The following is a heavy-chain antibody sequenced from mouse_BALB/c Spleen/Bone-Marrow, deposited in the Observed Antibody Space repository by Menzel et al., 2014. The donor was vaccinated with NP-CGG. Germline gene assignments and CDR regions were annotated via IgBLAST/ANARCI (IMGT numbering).Heavy chain of an antibody. Sequence: EVMLVESGGGLVQPGGSLKLSCAASGFTLSSYGMSWVRQNIDKRLELVATIKSNGGSTYYPDSVNGRFSISRDNAKNTLYLQMSSLKSEDTAMYYCTSLSSMITAAWFAYWGQGTLVTISA. D-gene: IGHD2-4*01. CDR3: TSLSSMITAAWFAY. CDR1: GFTLSSYG. J-gene: IGHJ3*01. CDR2: IKSNGGST. V-gene: IGHV5-6-3*01.